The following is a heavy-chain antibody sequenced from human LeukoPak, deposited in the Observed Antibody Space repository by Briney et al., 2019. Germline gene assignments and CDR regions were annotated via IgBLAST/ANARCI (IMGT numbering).Heavy chain of an antibody. CDR2: ILSDGNST. Sequence: GGSLRLSCAASGFTFSSYWMHWVRQAPGKGLVWVSRILSDGNSTNYADSVKGRFTISRDNAKNTLYLQMNSLRAEDTAVYYCARDQEGYYFDYWGQGTLVTVSS. V-gene: IGHV3-74*01. CDR1: GFTFSSYW. CDR3: ARDQEGYYFDY. J-gene: IGHJ4*02.